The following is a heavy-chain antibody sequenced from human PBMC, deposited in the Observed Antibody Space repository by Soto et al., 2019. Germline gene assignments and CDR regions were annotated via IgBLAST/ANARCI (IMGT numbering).Heavy chain of an antibody. D-gene: IGHD3-9*01. V-gene: IGHV3-33*01. CDR1: GFTFSSYG. CDR3: ARTTPNILTGYFPALDYYYYYGMDV. CDR2: IWYDGSNK. J-gene: IGHJ6*02. Sequence: PGGSLRLSCAASGFTFSSYGMHWVRQAPGKGLEWVAVIWYDGSNKYYADSVKGRFTISRDNSKNTLYLQMNSLRAEDTAVYYCARTTPNILTGYFPALDYYYYYGMDVWGQGTTVTVSS.